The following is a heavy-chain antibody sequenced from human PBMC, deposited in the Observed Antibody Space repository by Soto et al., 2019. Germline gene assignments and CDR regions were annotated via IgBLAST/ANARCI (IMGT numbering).Heavy chain of an antibody. CDR1: GGSISRNSYY. CDR2: IYYSGST. V-gene: IGHV4-39*01. CDR3: ARHDWNGVDY. D-gene: IGHD1-1*01. Sequence: QMQLQESGPGLVKPSETLSLTCTVSGGSISRNSYYWGWIRQPPGKGLEWIGSIYYSGSTYYNPPLKSRVTISVDTSKNQCSLKLSSVTAADTAVYYCARHDWNGVDYWGQGTLVTVSS. J-gene: IGHJ4*02.